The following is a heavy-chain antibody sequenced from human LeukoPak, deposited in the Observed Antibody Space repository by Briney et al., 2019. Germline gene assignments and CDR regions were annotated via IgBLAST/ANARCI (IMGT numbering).Heavy chain of an antibody. CDR2: INHSGST. V-gene: IGHV4-34*01. Sequence: PSETLSLTCAVYGGSFSGYYWSWIRHPPGKGLEWIGEINHSGSTNYNPSLKSRVTISVDTSKNQFSLKLSSVTAADTAVYYCARGRPGFDPWGQGTLVTVSS. J-gene: IGHJ5*02. CDR1: GGSFSGYY. CDR3: ARGRPGFDP.